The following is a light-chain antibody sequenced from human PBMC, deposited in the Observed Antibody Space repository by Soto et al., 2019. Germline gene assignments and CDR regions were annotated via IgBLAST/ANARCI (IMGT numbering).Light chain of an antibody. CDR3: CEYGGFRGDNIVVV. CDR2: DVS. Sequence: QSALTQPRSVSGSPGQSVTISCTGTKNDVASYNYVSWYQQHPGKAPKLIIQDVSNRPSGVPHRFSGSKSGKTASLTISGLQPDDEAQYYGCEYGGFRGDNIVVVFGGGTKLTVL. J-gene: IGLJ2*01. V-gene: IGLV2-11*01. CDR1: KNDVASYNY.